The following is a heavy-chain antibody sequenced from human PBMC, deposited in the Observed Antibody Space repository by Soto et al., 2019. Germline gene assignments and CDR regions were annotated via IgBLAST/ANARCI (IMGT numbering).Heavy chain of an antibody. D-gene: IGHD3-22*01. CDR2: INPSGGST. CDR3: ARDRSRYYYDSSGYYLYNWFDP. CDR1: AYTFTSYY. Sequence: ASVKVSCKASAYTFTSYYMHWVRQAPGQGLEWMGIINPSGGSTSYAQKFQGRVTMTRDTSTSTVYMELSSLRSEDTAVYYCARDRSRYYYDSSGYYLYNWFDPWGQGTPVTVSS. V-gene: IGHV1-46*01. J-gene: IGHJ5*02.